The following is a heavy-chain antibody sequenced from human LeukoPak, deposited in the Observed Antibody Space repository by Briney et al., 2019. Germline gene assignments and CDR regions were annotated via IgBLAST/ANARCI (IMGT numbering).Heavy chain of an antibody. Sequence: ETLSPTSTVSGGSISSYYWCWIRQPAGKGLEWIGGIFTSGGTTYNPSLKSRVTMSVDTSKNQFSLKLSSVTAADTAVYYCARGFTLGTRITMIVVVITTGFDYWGQGTLVTVSS. D-gene: IGHD3-22*01. J-gene: IGHJ4*02. V-gene: IGHV4-4*07. CDR2: IFTSGGT. CDR1: GGSISSYY. CDR3: ARGFTLGTRITMIVVVITTGFDY.